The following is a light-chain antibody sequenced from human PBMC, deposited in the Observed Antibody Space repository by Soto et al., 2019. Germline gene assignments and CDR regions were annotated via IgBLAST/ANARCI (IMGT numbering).Light chain of an antibody. CDR3: QQRSDWPST. CDR1: QSVCTY. J-gene: IGKJ4*01. V-gene: IGKV3-11*01. CDR2: DSS. Sequence: EIVLTQSPATLSLSPGERATLSCRASQSVCTYFAWYQQKPGQAPRLLIYDSSNRATGIPARFSGSGSGTDLPLTISSLEPEDFAVYYCQQRSDWPSTFGGGTKVEIK.